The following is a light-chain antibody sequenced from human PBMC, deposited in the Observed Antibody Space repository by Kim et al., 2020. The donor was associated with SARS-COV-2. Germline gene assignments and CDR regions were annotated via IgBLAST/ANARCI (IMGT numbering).Light chain of an antibody. CDR2: QDS. Sequence: SYELTQPPSVSVSPEQTASITCSGDKLGDKYACWYQQKPGQSPVLVIYQDSKRPSGIPERFSGSNSGNTATLTISGTQAMDEADYYCQAWDSSTAYVFGT. CDR3: QAWDSSTAYV. V-gene: IGLV3-1*01. J-gene: IGLJ1*01. CDR1: KLGDKY.